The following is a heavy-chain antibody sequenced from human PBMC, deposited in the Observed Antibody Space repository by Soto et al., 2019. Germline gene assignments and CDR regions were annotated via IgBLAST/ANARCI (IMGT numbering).Heavy chain of an antibody. CDR2: IDHSGST. Sequence: QLQLQESVSGLLKPSQTLSLTCAVSCGSISSGGYSCSWIRQPPGNGLEWSGSIDHSGSTYYIPSLKSRVTIAVDRSKNQFSLKLSSVTAADTAVYYCAAGGGLPRYYWGQGTLVTVSS. V-gene: IGHV4-30-2*01. J-gene: IGHJ4*02. D-gene: IGHD5-12*01. CDR1: CGSISSGGYS. CDR3: AAGGGLPRYY.